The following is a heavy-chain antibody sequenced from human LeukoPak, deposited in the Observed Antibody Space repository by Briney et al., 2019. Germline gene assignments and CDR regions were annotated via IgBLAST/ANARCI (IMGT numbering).Heavy chain of an antibody. CDR2: IDNDGHGI. CDR1: GFTFSDYC. D-gene: IGHD3-3*01. CDR3: AAGGGWDPSFGVVTHIDA. Sequence: GGSLRLSCVTSGFTFSDYCMDWVRQGPEKGLELVSRIDNDGHGIIYADSVKGRFTTSRDNVKTTLYLQRNSLRVEDTAVYYCAAGGGWDPSFGVVTHIDAWGKGTTDVVS. J-gene: IGHJ6*03. V-gene: IGHV3-74*01.